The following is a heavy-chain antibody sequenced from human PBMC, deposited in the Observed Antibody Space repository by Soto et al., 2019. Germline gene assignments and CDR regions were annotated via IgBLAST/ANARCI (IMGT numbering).Heavy chain of an antibody. Sequence: PSETLSLTCTVSGGSISSYYWSWIRQPPGKGLEWIGYIYYSGSTNYNPSLKSRVTISVDTSKNQFSLKLSSVTAADTAVYYCARHRSSSSHQYYYYMDVWGKGTTVTVSS. CDR3: ARHRSSSSHQYYYYMDV. CDR1: GGSISSYY. D-gene: IGHD6-6*01. V-gene: IGHV4-59*08. J-gene: IGHJ6*03. CDR2: IYYSGST.